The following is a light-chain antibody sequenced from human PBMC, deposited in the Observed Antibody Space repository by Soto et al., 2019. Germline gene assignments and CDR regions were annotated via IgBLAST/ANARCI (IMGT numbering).Light chain of an antibody. CDR2: GAS. V-gene: IGKV3-15*01. J-gene: IGKJ5*01. CDR1: QSVSSN. CDR3: HQYENWPKT. Sequence: EFGVTKSTATLSVSPRESATLSCRASQSVSSNLAWYQQNPGQAPRLLIYGASTRATGIPARFSGSGSGTEFTLTISSLQSEDFAVYYCHQYENWPKTFGQGTRLEI.